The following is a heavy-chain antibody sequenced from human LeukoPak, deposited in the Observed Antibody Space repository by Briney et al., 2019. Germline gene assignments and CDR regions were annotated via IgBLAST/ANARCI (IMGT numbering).Heavy chain of an antibody. CDR3: ARASIPATFFDY. Sequence: GGSLRLSCAASGFNFSRYWMRWVRQAPGKGLEWVSNIKQDGSEKAYVDSVTVRFTISRDNVKNSLYLQMNSLRVEDTAVYYCARASIPATFFDYWGQGILVTVSS. CDR2: IKQDGSEK. CDR1: GFNFSRYW. J-gene: IGHJ4*02. D-gene: IGHD2-15*01. V-gene: IGHV3-7*01.